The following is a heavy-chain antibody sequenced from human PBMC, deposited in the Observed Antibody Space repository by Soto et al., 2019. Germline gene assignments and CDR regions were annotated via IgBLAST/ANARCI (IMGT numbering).Heavy chain of an antibody. CDR1: GGSFSGYY. CDR2: INHSGST. CDR3: ARRRNYYDSSGYYYNWFDP. D-gene: IGHD3-22*01. Sequence: QVQLQQWGAGLLKPSETLSLTCAVYGGSFSGYYWSWIRQPPGKGLEWIGEINHSGSTNYNPSLKSRVTISVDPSKNQFSLKLSSVTAADTAVYYCARRRNYYDSSGYYYNWFDPWGQGTLVTVSS. V-gene: IGHV4-34*01. J-gene: IGHJ5*02.